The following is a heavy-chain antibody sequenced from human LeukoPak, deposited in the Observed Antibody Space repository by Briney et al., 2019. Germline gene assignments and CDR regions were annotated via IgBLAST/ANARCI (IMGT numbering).Heavy chain of an antibody. CDR2: IYYSGST. J-gene: IGHJ5*02. D-gene: IGHD1-14*01. V-gene: IGHV4-59*12. CDR1: GGSISSYY. CDR3: ARELSRTAGFDP. Sequence: PSETLSLTCTVSGGSISSYYWSWIRQPPGKGLEWIVYIYYSGSTNYNPSLKSRVTISVDTSKNQFSLKLSSVTAADTAVYYCARELSRTAGFDPWGQGTLVTVSS.